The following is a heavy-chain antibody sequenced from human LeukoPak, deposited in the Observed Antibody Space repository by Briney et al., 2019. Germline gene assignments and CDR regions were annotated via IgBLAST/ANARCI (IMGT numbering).Heavy chain of an antibody. CDR1: GYTISSGYY. D-gene: IGHD5-12*01. CDR2: IYHSGST. V-gene: IGHV4-38-2*02. CDR3: ARDGYSGSDAL. Sequence: SETLSLTCTVSGYTISSGYYWAWIRQPPRKGLEWIGSIYHSGSTYYNPSLKSPVTISVDTSKNQFSLKVNSVTAADTAVYYCARDGYSGSDALWGQGTLVTVSS. J-gene: IGHJ4*02.